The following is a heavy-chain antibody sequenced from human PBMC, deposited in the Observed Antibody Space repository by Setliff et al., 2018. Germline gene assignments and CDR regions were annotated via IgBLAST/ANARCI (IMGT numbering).Heavy chain of an antibody. J-gene: IGHJ5*02. D-gene: IGHD2-2*02. V-gene: IGHV4-59*10. CDR1: GGSFSGYY. Sequence: PSETLSLTCAVYGGSFSGYYWSWIRQPAGKGLEWIGRIYTSGSTNYNPSLKSRVTISVDTSKNQFSLKLSSVTAADTAMYYCARHLSHCTMTTCYNNWFDPWGQGTLVTVSS. CDR3: ARHLSHCTMTTCYNNWFDP. CDR2: IYTSGST.